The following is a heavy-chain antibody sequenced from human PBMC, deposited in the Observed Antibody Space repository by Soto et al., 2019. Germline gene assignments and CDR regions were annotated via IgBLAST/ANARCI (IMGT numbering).Heavy chain of an antibody. J-gene: IGHJ4*02. V-gene: IGHV3-15*01. CDR1: GFTFSNAW. Sequence: GGSLRLSCAASGFTFSNAWMSWVRQAPGKGLEWVGRIKSKTDGGTTDYAAPVKGRFTISRDDSKNTLYLQMNSLKTEDTAVYYCTTGERGGGSYCPYWGQGTLVTVSS. CDR2: IKSKTDGGTT. CDR3: TTGERGGGSYCPY. D-gene: IGHD1-26*01.